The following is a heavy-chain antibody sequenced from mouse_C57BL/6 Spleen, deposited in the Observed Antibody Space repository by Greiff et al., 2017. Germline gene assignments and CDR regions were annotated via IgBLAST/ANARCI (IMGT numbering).Heavy chain of an antibody. J-gene: IGHJ2*01. CDR3: AIITTVVAPYFDY. V-gene: IGHV1-80*01. Sequence: VQLQQSGAELVKPGASVKISCKASGYAFSSYWMNWVKQRPGKGLEWIGQIYPGDGDTNYNGKFKGKATLTADKSSSTAYMQLSSLTSEDSAVDFCAIITTVVAPYFDYWGQGTTLTVSS. CDR2: IYPGDGDT. CDR1: GYAFSSYW. D-gene: IGHD1-1*01.